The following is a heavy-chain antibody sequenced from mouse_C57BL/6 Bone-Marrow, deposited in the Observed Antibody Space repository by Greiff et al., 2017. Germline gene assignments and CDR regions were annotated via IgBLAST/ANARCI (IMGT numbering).Heavy chain of an antibody. J-gene: IGHJ2*01. CDR2: IDPSDSYT. CDR3: AREETAHYFDY. V-gene: IGHV1-59*01. D-gene: IGHD3-2*01. Sequence: QVQLKQPGAELVRPGTSVKLSCKASGYTFTSYWMHWVKQRPGQGLEWIGVIDPSDSYTNYNQKFKGKATLTVDTSSSTAYMQLSSLTSEYSAVYYCAREETAHYFDYWGQGTTLTVSS. CDR1: GYTFTSYW.